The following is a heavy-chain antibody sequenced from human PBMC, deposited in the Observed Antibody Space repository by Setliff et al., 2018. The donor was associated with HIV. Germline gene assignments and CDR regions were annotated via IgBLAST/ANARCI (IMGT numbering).Heavy chain of an antibody. Sequence: LRLSCAASGFTFRSYTMHWVRQAPGKGLEWVAVITHDGSSKYYADSVKGRFTISRDNSKNTLYLQMNSPRADDTAVYYCARDSSTKEMATIWVNFDYWGQGTLVTVSS. CDR2: ITHDGSSK. D-gene: IGHD5-12*01. V-gene: IGHV3-30*01. J-gene: IGHJ4*02. CDR3: ARDSSTKEMATIWVNFDY. CDR1: GFTFRSYT.